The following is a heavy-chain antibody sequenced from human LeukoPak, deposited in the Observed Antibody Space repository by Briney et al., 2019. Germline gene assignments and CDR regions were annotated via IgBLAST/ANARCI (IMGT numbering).Heavy chain of an antibody. CDR3: ARDHNGSCDY. CDR1: GYTFTTYY. Sequence: GASVKVSCKTSGYTFTTYYIHWVRRAPGQGLECMGWINPDSGDTHYAQKFRGTLTMTRDTSISTVYMELSGLTSDDTAVYYCARDHNGSCDYWGQGTLVGVSS. V-gene: IGHV1-2*02. J-gene: IGHJ4*02. D-gene: IGHD1-26*01. CDR2: INPDSGDT.